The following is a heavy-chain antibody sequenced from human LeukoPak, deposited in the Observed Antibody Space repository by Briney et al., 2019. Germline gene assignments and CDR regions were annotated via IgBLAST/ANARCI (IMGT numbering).Heavy chain of an antibody. J-gene: IGHJ6*03. V-gene: IGHV4-59*08. CDR1: GGSISSYY. D-gene: IGHD3-3*01. CDR2: IYYSGST. Sequence: PSETLSLTCTVSGGSISSYYWSWVRQPPGKGLEWIGYIYYSGSTNYNPSLKSRVAISVDTSKNQFSLKLSSVTAADTAVYYCARVLQFLETYFMDVWGKGTTVTVSS. CDR3: ARVLQFLETYFMDV.